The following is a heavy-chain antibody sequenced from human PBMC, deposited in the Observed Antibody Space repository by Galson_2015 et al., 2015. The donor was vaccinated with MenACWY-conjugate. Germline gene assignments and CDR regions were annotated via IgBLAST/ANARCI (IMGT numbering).Heavy chain of an antibody. J-gene: IGHJ4*02. V-gene: IGHV4-59*01. CDR1: GASISTDY. CDR3: ARWVAVKMIEY. CDR2: IHYSGST. Sequence: ETLSLTCSVSGASISTDYWSWIRQPPGKGLEWIGYIHYSGSTKYNPSLKTRITMLLDTSENQFSLKLSSVTAADTAVYYCARWVAVKMIEYCGQGTLVTVSS. D-gene: IGHD6-19*01.